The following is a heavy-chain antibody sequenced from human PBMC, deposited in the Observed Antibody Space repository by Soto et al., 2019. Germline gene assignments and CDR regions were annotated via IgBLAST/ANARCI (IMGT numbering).Heavy chain of an antibody. J-gene: IGHJ4*02. CDR3: ARYDILTGPFDY. D-gene: IGHD3-9*01. Sequence: ASVKVSCKASGYTFTSCGISWVRQAPGQGLEWMGWISAYNGNTNYAQKLQGRVTMTTDTSTSTAYMELRSLRSDDTAVYYCARYDILTGPFDYWGQGTLVTVSS. CDR1: GYTFTSCG. CDR2: ISAYNGNT. V-gene: IGHV1-18*01.